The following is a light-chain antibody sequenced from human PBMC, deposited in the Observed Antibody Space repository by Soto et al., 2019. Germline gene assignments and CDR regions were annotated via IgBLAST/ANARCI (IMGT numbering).Light chain of an antibody. J-gene: IGLJ2*01. V-gene: IGLV2-8*01. CDR2: EVN. Sequence: SALTQPPSASGSPGQSVTISCTGTSSDVGSYNYVSWYRQHPGKAPKLMIYEVNKRPSGVPDRFSGSKSGNTASLTVSGLQAEDEADYYCSSYVGNNNLVFGGGTKLTVL. CDR3: SSYVGNNNLV. CDR1: SSDVGSYNY.